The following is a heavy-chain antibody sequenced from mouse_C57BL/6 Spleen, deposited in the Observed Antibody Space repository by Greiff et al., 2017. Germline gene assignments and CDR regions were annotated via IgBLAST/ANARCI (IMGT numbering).Heavy chain of an antibody. CDR2: IYPGDGDT. V-gene: IGHV1-80*01. Sequence: QVQLQQSGAELVKPGASVKISCKASGYAFSSYWMNWVKQRPGKGLEWIGQIYPGDGDTNYNGKFKGKATLTADKSSSTAYMQLSSLTSEDSAVYFCARWVITTVVGFDYWGQGTTLTVSS. CDR3: ARWVITTVVGFDY. D-gene: IGHD1-1*01. J-gene: IGHJ2*01. CDR1: GYAFSSYW.